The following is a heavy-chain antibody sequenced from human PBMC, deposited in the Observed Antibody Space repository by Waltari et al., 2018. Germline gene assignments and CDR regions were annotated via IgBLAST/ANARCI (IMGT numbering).Heavy chain of an antibody. CDR2: IYYSGST. CDR1: GGSISSYY. Sequence: QVQLQESGPGLVKPSETLSLTCTVSGGSISSYYWSWIRQPPGKGLEWIGHIYYSGSTNYNPSLKSRVTISVDTSKNQFSLKLSSVTAADTAVYYCARGTGTGAITFDYWGQGTLVTVSS. CDR3: ARGTGTGAITFDY. D-gene: IGHD2-2*01. J-gene: IGHJ4*02. V-gene: IGHV4-59*01.